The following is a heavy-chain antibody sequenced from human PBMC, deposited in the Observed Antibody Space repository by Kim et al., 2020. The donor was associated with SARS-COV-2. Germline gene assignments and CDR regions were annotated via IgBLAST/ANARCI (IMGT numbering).Heavy chain of an antibody. CDR3: ARSNYYDSIWFDP. V-gene: IGHV3-72*01. J-gene: IGHJ5*02. Sequence: GGSLRLSCAASGFTFSDHYMDWVRQAPGKGLEWVGRTRNKANSYTTEYAASVKGRFTISRDDSKNSLYLQMNSLKTEDTAVYYCARSNYYDSIWFDPWGQGTLVTVSS. D-gene: IGHD3-22*01. CDR2: TRNKANSYTT. CDR1: GFTFSDHY.